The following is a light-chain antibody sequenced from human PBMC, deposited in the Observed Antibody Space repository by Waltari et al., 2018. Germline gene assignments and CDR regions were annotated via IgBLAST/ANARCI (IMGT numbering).Light chain of an antibody. J-gene: IGLJ3*02. Sequence: QSVLTQPPSASGTPGQRVTISCSGSNSNIGNNFVYWYQQLAGTAPKLLVYRDDQRPSGVPDRFSGSKSGTSASLAITGLRSDDEADYYCAAWDDSLSGQVLFGGGTKLTVL. V-gene: IGLV1-47*01. CDR1: NSNIGNNF. CDR2: RDD. CDR3: AAWDDSLSGQVL.